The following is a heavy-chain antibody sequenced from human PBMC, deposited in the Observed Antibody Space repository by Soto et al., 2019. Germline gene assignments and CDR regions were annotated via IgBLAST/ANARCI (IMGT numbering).Heavy chain of an antibody. Sequence: QVQLVQSGAEVRKPGSSVNVSCSASGGSFRSYAVNWVRQAPGQGLEWMGGIIPMFGRPNYAETFKGRLTITADDSTDTVYMELGGLTPADTAIYYCATMTTSSWFKYFDPWGQGSLVTVSS. V-gene: IGHV1-69*01. CDR3: ATMTTSSWFKYFDP. J-gene: IGHJ5*02. CDR1: GGSFRSYA. D-gene: IGHD2-2*01. CDR2: IIPMFGRP.